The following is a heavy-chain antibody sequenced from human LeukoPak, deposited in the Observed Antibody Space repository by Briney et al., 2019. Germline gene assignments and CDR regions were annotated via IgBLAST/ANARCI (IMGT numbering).Heavy chain of an antibody. Sequence: GRCLRLSCAPSALTFSSYEMHWVRQAPGQGLEWVAFISRDESRRYYAASVKGRFTISRDNSKNTLFLQLNSLSAEDTAVYYCAKDLRDHYCIEYWGQGTLVTVSS. D-gene: IGHD2-15*01. CDR3: AKDLRDHYCIEY. J-gene: IGHJ4*02. CDR1: ALTFSSYE. V-gene: IGHV3-30-3*02. CDR2: ISRDESRR.